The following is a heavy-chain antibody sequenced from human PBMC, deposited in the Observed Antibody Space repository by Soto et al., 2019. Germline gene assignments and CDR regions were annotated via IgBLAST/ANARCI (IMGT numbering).Heavy chain of an antibody. J-gene: IGHJ4*02. CDR2: VYRTGST. CDR1: GGSISTANW. CDR3: ARARATIAAAAIFDC. Sequence: SGTLSLTCAVSGGSISTANWWSWVRQPPGKGLEWIGEVYRTGSTNYNPSLESRLTISVDKSKNQFSLKLTSVTAADTAVYYCARARATIAAAAIFDCWGQGTLVTVSS. V-gene: IGHV4-4*02. D-gene: IGHD6-13*01.